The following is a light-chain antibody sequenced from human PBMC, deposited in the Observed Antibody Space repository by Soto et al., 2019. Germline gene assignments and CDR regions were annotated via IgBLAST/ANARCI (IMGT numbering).Light chain of an antibody. Sequence: AIQLTQSPSSLSASVGDRVTITCRASQGISSALAWYQQKPGKAPKLLIYDASSLESGVPSRFSGSGSGTDFTLTTSSLQPEDFATYYCQQFNSYLTFGGGTKVDIK. CDR3: QQFNSYLT. J-gene: IGKJ4*01. CDR2: DAS. V-gene: IGKV1-13*02. CDR1: QGISSA.